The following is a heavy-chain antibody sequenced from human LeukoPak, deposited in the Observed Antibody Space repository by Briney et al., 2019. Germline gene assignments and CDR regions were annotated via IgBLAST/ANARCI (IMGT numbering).Heavy chain of an antibody. CDR1: GVSISSGGYY. J-gene: IGHJ3*02. CDR3: ARSTSSERAFDI. Sequence: PSETLSLTCTVSGVSISSGGYYWSWIRQPPGQGLEWIGYIYHSGSTYYNPSLKSRVTISVDRSKTQFSLKLSSVTAADTAVYYCARSTSSERAFDIWGQGTMVTVSS. D-gene: IGHD6-13*01. V-gene: IGHV4-30-2*01. CDR2: IYHSGST.